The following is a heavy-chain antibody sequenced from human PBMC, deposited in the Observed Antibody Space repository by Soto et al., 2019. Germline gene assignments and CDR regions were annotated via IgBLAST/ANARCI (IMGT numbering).Heavy chain of an antibody. Sequence: SETLSLTCTVSGGSSSSYYWSWIRQPPGKGLEWIGYIYYSGSTNYNPSLKSRVTISVDTSKSQFSLKLSSVTAADTAVYYCARGGYSYGYRRWGQGTLVTVSS. CDR3: ARGGYSYGYRR. J-gene: IGHJ4*02. D-gene: IGHD5-18*01. V-gene: IGHV4-59*12. CDR2: IYYSGST. CDR1: GGSSSSYY.